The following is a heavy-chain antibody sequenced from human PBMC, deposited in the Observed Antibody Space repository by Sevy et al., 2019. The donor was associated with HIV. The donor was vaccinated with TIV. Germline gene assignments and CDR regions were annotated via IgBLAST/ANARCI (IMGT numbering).Heavy chain of an antibody. Sequence: GGSLRLSCAASGFTFDDYDMHWVRQAPGKGLEWVSDISWNSGSIGYADSVKGRFTFSRDNAKNSLYLQMNSLRAEDTALYYCAKSSGYDFGGYFQDWGQGTLVTVSS. CDR2: ISWNSGSI. V-gene: IGHV3-9*01. D-gene: IGHD5-12*01. CDR1: GFTFDDYD. J-gene: IGHJ1*01. CDR3: AKSSGYDFGGYFQD.